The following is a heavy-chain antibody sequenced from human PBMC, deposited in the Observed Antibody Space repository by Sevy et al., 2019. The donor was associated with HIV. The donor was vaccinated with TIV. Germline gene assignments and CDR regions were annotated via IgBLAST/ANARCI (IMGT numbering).Heavy chain of an antibody. D-gene: IGHD3-22*01. V-gene: IGHV1-24*01. CDR1: GYTLIQLS. CDR3: AITKDYYDSSGYPFDY. J-gene: IGHJ4*02. Sequence: ASVKVSCKVSGYTLIQLSMHWVRQVPGKGFEWMGSFDPEDGETIYAQKFRGRVTMTEDTSTDTAYMELSSLKSEDTAIFYCAITKDYYDSSGYPFDYSGQGTMVTVSS. CDR2: FDPEDGET.